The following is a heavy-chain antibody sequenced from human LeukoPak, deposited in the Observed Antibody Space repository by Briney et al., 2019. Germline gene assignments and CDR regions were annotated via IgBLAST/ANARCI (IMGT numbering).Heavy chain of an antibody. CDR2: IHFSGST. V-gene: IGHV4-31*03. CDR1: ADSISSSGHY. CDR3: ARGGSRFGGFYFDY. Sequence: SETLSLTCTVSADSISSSGHYWTWIRQHPGKGPETIGFIHFSGSTNHNPSLKSRAAISVDASKNQFSLRLSSVTSADTAVYYCARGGSRFGGFYFDYWGQGILVTVSS. J-gene: IGHJ4*02. D-gene: IGHD3-10*01.